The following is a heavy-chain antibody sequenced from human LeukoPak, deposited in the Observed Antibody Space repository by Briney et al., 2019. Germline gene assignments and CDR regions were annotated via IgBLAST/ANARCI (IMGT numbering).Heavy chain of an antibody. CDR2: IYYTGST. CDR3: ARIAVSVTEYNWFDP. CDR1: GGSISTYY. J-gene: IGHJ5*02. D-gene: IGHD6-19*01. V-gene: IGHV4-59*08. Sequence: PSETLSLTCAVSGGSISTYYWNWIRQPPGKGLEWIGYIYYTGSTIYNPSLKSRVTISVDTSKNQFSLKLSSVTAADTAVYYCARIAVSVTEYNWFDPWGQGTLVTVSS.